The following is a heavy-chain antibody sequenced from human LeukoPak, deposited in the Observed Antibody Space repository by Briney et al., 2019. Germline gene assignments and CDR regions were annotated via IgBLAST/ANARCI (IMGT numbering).Heavy chain of an antibody. CDR1: GFTFSSYW. J-gene: IGHJ4*02. D-gene: IGHD6-13*01. Sequence: GGSLRLSCAASGFTFSSYWMSWVRQAPGKGLEWVANIKQDGSEKYYVDLVKGRFTISRDNAKNSLYLQMNSLRAEATAVYYCARGSLYSSSWYEGKIPYFGYWGQGTLVTVSS. V-gene: IGHV3-7*01. CDR2: IKQDGSEK. CDR3: ARGSLYSSSWYEGKIPYFGY.